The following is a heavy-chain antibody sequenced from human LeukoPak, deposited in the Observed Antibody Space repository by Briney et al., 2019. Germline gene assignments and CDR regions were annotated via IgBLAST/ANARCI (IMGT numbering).Heavy chain of an antibody. Sequence: TGGSLRLSCAASGFTFRDAWMTWVRQAPGKGLEWVGRIRSRADGGTAEYATAVEGRFTISRDDSTNTLYLHMSNVKTEDTAVYYCTTAALPVRYCSGGSCYTTYYWGQGTLVTVSS. D-gene: IGHD2-15*01. V-gene: IGHV3-15*01. CDR1: GFTFRDAW. J-gene: IGHJ4*02. CDR2: IRSRADGGTA. CDR3: TTAALPVRYCSGGSCYTTYY.